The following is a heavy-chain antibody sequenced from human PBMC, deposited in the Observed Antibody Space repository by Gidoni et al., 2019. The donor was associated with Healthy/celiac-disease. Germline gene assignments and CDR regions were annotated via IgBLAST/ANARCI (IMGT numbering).Heavy chain of an antibody. V-gene: IGHV4-59*01. CDR1: GGSISSYY. CDR3: AREGRSGSFDY. Sequence: LVKPSETLSLTCTVSGGSISSYYWSWIRQPPGKGLEWIGYIYYSGSTNYNPSLQSRVTISVDTSKNQFSLKLSSVTAADTAVYYCAREGRSGSFDYWGQGTLVTVSS. D-gene: IGHD5-12*01. CDR2: IYYSGST. J-gene: IGHJ4*02.